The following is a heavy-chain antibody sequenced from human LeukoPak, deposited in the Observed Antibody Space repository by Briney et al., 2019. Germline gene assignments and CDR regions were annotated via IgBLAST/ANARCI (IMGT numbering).Heavy chain of an antibody. V-gene: IGHV3-23*01. J-gene: IGHJ4*02. D-gene: IGHD2-2*03. Sequence: GGSLRLSCAASGFTFSSYAMSWVRQAPGKGLEWVSAISGSGGSTYYADSVKGRFTISRDNSKNTLYLRMNSLRAEDTAVYYCAKGRGYCSSTSCQTGFDYWGQGTLVTVSS. CDR3: AKGRGYCSSTSCQTGFDY. CDR1: GFTFSSYA. CDR2: ISGSGGST.